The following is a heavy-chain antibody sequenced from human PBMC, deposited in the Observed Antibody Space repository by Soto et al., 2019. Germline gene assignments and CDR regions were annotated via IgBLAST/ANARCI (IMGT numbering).Heavy chain of an antibody. D-gene: IGHD6-13*01. V-gene: IGHV4-59*08. CDR3: ARLDGYYHYMDA. Sequence: QVQLQESGPGLVKPSETLSLTCTVSGGSISSYYWTWIRQPPGKGLEWIGYIYDSGSPNYNPSPHSRVTIPLATSKPQLSLKLSSVPAADTAVYYWARLDGYYHYMDAWGKGTTVTVYS. J-gene: IGHJ6*03. CDR2: IYDSGSP. CDR1: GGSISSYY.